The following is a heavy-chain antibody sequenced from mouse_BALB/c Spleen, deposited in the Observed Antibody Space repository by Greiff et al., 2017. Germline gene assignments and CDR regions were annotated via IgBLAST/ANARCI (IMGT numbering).Heavy chain of an antibody. V-gene: IGHV5-6-3*01. Sequence: EVQLVESGGGLVQPGGSLKLSCAASGFTFSSYGMSWVRQTPDKRLELVATINSNGGSTYYPDSVKGRFTISRDNAKNTLYLQMSSLKSEDTAMYYCAREDYRYDGDYYYAMDYWGQGTSVTVSS. D-gene: IGHD2-14*01. CDR2: INSNGGST. J-gene: IGHJ4*01. CDR3: AREDYRYDGDYYYAMDY. CDR1: GFTFSSYG.